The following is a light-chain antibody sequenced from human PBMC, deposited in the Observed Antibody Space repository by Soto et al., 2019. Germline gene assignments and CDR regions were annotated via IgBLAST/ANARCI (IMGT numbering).Light chain of an antibody. CDR2: DAS. CDR3: QQYNSYSPS. Sequence: DIQMTQSPSTLSASVGDRVTITCRASQSISSWLAWYQQKPGKAPKLLIYDASSLGSGVPSRFSGSGSGTEFTLPISSLQPDDFATYYCQQYNSYSPSFGQGTKVEIK. J-gene: IGKJ1*01. CDR1: QSISSW. V-gene: IGKV1-5*01.